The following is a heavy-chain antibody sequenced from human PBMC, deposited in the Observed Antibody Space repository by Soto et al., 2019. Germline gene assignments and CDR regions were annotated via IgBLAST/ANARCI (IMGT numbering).Heavy chain of an antibody. Sequence: EVQLLQSGGGLVQPGGSLRLSCAASGFTFSNFAMRWIRQAPGKGLEWVSGINGGGGHTDYADSVKGRFTISRDNSKNTLYLQMSSLRAEDTAVYYCANAHRVYSSTWFFFDSWGQGTLVTVSS. D-gene: IGHD6-19*01. CDR1: GFTFSNFA. CDR2: INGGGGHT. J-gene: IGHJ4*02. CDR3: ANAHRVYSSTWFFFDS. V-gene: IGHV3-23*01.